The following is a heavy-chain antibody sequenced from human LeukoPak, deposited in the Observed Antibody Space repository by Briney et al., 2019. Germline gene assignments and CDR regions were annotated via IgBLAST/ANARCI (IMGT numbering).Heavy chain of an antibody. J-gene: IGHJ4*02. D-gene: IGHD5-18*01. V-gene: IGHV4-34*01. CDR1: GGSITGYY. CDR3: ATIKRGNIFGYFDF. Sequence: SETLSLTCAVYGGSITGYYWSWIRQTPGRGLEWVGEIHYTGATSYNPSLKSRATISTDTSKNQFSLRLTSVTAADTAVYYCATIKRGNIFGYFDFWGQGIPVTVSS. CDR2: IHYTGAT.